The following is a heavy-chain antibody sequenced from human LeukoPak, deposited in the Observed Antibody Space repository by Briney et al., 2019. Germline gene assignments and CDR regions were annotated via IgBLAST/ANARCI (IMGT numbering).Heavy chain of an antibody. Sequence: GGTLRLSCARSRFTFRNAWMSWVRPAPGKGLEWVGRIKSKTNGETTESAAPVKNRSTNTRDNTTTTLYLHMNSLKTEDTAVYYCATDVERYCSGSSCYFFDYWGQETLVTVSS. CDR2: IKSKTNGETT. CDR3: ATDVERYCSGSSCYFFDY. V-gene: IGHV3-15*01. CDR1: RFTFRNAW. J-gene: IGHJ4*02. D-gene: IGHD2-2*01.